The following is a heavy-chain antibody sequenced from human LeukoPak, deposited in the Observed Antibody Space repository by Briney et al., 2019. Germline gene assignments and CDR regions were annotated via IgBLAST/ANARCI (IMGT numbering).Heavy chain of an antibody. Sequence: GGSLRLSCAASGFTFSSYAVSWVRQAPGKGLEWVSAISGSGGSTYYADSVKGRFTISRDNSKNTLYLQMNSLRAEDTAVYYCAKRGDLGSYLDYWGQGTLVTVSS. CDR1: GFTFSSYA. J-gene: IGHJ4*02. CDR2: ISGSGGST. V-gene: IGHV3-23*01. D-gene: IGHD1-26*01. CDR3: AKRGDLGSYLDY.